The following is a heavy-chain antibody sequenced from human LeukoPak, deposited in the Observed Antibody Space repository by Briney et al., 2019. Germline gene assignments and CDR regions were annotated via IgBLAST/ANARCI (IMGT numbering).Heavy chain of an antibody. D-gene: IGHD6-6*01. CDR3: ARDLVL. J-gene: IGHJ3*01. V-gene: IGHV3-21*01. Sequence: PGGSLRLSCAAPGFTFSTYTMNWVRQAPGKGLEWVSSISSGSSYIYYADSVKGRFTVSRDHAKNSLSLQMNSLRAEDTAVYYCARDLVLWGQGTMVTVSS. CDR1: GFTFSTYT. CDR2: ISSGSSYI.